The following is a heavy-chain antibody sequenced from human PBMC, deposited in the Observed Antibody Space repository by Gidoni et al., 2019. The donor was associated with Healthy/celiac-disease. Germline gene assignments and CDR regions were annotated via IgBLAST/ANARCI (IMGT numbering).Heavy chain of an antibody. D-gene: IGHD2-8*01. CDR1: GFTFSRYA. J-gene: IGHJ4*02. Sequence: EVQLVESGGGLVQPGGYLRLSCAASGFTFSRYAMRWVRQAPGKGLEWVSAISGSGGSTYYADSVKGRFTISRDNSKNTLYLQMNSLRAEDTAVYYCAKDGPGYCTNGVCPEYYFDYWGQGTLVTVSS. CDR3: AKDGPGYCTNGVCPEYYFDY. V-gene: IGHV3-23*04. CDR2: ISGSGGST.